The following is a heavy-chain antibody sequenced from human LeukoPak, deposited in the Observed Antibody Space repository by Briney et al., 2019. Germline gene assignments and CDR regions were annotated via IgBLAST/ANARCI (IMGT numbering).Heavy chain of an antibody. CDR2: INPNSGGT. D-gene: IGHD1-26*01. Sequence: ALVKVSCKASGYTFTGYYMHWVRQAPGQGLEWMGWINPNSGGTNYAQKFQGRVTMTRDTSISTAYMELSRLRSDDTAVYYCARSKSPMGALDAFDIWGQGTMVTVSS. CDR3: ARSKSPMGALDAFDI. J-gene: IGHJ3*02. V-gene: IGHV1-2*02. CDR1: GYTFTGYY.